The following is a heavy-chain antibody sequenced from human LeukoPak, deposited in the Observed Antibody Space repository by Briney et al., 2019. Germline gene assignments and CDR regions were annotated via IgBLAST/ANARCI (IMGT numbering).Heavy chain of an antibody. CDR2: VIPIFGTT. Sequence: SVKVSCEASGGTFNKHAINWVRQAPGQGLEWMGGVIPIFGTTSYSQKFQGRLTITADESTSTAYMELSGLRSDDTAMYYCAREYSVLVPSATPTDYFDSWGQGTLVTVSS. V-gene: IGHV1-69*13. D-gene: IGHD2-8*02. J-gene: IGHJ4*02. CDR1: GGTFNKHA. CDR3: AREYSVLVPSATPTDYFDS.